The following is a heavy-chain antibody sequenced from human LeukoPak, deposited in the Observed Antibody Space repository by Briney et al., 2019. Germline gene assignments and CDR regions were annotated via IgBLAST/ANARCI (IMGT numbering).Heavy chain of an antibody. V-gene: IGHV4-61*01. CDR3: ASRLSSGWYGGHDY. CDR2: IYYSGST. CDR1: GGSVSSGSYY. Sequence: PSETLSLTCTVSGGSVSSGSYYWSWIRQPPGKGLEWIGYIYYSGSTNYNPSLKSRVTISVDTSKNQFSLKLSSVTAAYTAVYYCASRLSSGWYGGHDYWGQGTLVTVSS. J-gene: IGHJ4*02. D-gene: IGHD6-19*01.